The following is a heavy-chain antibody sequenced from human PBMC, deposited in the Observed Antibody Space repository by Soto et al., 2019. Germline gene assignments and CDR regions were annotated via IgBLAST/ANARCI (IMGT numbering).Heavy chain of an antibody. CDR3: ARDLGYPYFDY. V-gene: IGHV3-30-3*01. J-gene: IGHJ4*02. CDR1: GFTFSSYA. Sequence: QVQLVESGGGVVQPGRSLRLSCAASGFTFSSYAMHWVRQAPGKGLEWVAVISYDGSNKYYADSVKGRFTISRDNSKNTQYLQMNSLRAEDTAVYYCARDLGYPYFDYWGQGTLVTVSS. D-gene: IGHD3-16*01. CDR2: ISYDGSNK.